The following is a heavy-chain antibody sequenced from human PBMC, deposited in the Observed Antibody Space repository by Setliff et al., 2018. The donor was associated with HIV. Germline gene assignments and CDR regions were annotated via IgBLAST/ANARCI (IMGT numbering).Heavy chain of an antibody. J-gene: IGHJ4*02. D-gene: IGHD3-22*01. CDR2: IYYSGST. CDR3: ASGYYDSSGYYSPLFDY. Sequence: SETLSLTCTVSGGSISTGYYYWGWIRQPPGKGLEWIGSIYYSGSTYYNPSLKSRVTISVDTSKNQFSLKLSSVTAADTAVYYCASGYYDSSGYYSPLFDYWGQGTLVTVSS. CDR1: GGSISTGYYY. V-gene: IGHV4-39*01.